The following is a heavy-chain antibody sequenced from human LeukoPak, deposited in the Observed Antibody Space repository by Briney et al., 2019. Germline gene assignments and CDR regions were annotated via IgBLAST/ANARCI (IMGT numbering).Heavy chain of an antibody. V-gene: IGHV1-69*13. J-gene: IGHJ6*03. Sequence: GASVKVSCKASGGTFSSYAISWVRQAPGQGLEWMGGIIPIFGTANYAQKFQGRVTITADESTSTAYMELSSLRSEDTAVYYCARGRYSSSSGYYYYMDVRGKGTTVTVSS. CDR3: ARGRYSSSSGYYYYMDV. CDR1: GGTFSSYA. D-gene: IGHD6-6*01. CDR2: IIPIFGTA.